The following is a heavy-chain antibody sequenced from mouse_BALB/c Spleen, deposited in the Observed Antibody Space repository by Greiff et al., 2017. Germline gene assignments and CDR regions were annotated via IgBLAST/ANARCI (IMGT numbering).Heavy chain of an antibody. Sequence: VQLQQSGAELVRPGALVKLSCKASGFNIKDYYMHWVKQRPEQGLEWIGWIDPENGNTIYDPKFQGKASITADTSSNTAYLQLSSLTSEDTAVYYCARGGGWFAYWGQGTLVTVSA. CDR2: IDPENGNT. V-gene: IGHV14-1*02. CDR1: GFNIKDYY. J-gene: IGHJ3*01. CDR3: ARGGGWFAY.